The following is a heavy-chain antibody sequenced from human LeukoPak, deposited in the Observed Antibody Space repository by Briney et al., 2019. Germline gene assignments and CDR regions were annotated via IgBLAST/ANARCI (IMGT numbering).Heavy chain of an antibody. V-gene: IGHV3-48*04. CDR2: IDLRGTTI. CDR3: ARDGELHSSGWYGYFDY. CDR1: GFTFSSYA. D-gene: IGHD6-19*01. Sequence: GGSLRLSCAASGFTFSSYAMSWVRQAPGKGLEWISYIDLRGTTIYYADSVKGRFTVSRDNAKNSLYLQMNSLRAEDTAVYYCARDGELHSSGWYGYFDYWGQGTLVTVSS. J-gene: IGHJ4*02.